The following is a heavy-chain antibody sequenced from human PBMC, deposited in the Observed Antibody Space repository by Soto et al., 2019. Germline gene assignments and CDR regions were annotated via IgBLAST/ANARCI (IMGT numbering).Heavy chain of an antibody. J-gene: IGHJ4*02. CDR1: GFTFSSYA. CDR3: AKDKYIWGSYRYTPFDY. CDR2: ISGSGGST. V-gene: IGHV3-23*01. Sequence: PGGSLRLSCAASGFTFSSYAMSWVRQAPGKGLEWVSAISGSGGSTYYADSVKGRFTISRDNSKNTLYLQMNSLRAEDTAVYYCAKDKYIWGSYRYTPFDYWGQGTLVTVS. D-gene: IGHD3-16*02.